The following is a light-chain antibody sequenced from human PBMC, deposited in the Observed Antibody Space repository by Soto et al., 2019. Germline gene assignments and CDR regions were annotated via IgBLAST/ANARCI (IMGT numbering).Light chain of an antibody. CDR2: EVS. V-gene: IGLV2-14*01. Sequence: QSALTQPASVSGSPGQSITISCTGTSSDVGGYNHVSWYQQHPGKAPKLMIYEVSNRPSGVSNRFSGSKSGNTASLTISGLQAEDEADYYCSSHTTSNTVVFGGGPKLTVL. J-gene: IGLJ2*01. CDR3: SSHTTSNTVV. CDR1: SSDVGGYNH.